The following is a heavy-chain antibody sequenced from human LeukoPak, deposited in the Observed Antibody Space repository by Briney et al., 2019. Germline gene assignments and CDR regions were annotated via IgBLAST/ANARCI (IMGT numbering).Heavy chain of an antibody. V-gene: IGHV3-74*01. Sequence: GGSLTLSCAASGFTFSSNWLHWVRQAPGKGLVWVSRSNSDGSRTSYADSMKGRFTISRDNAKNTLYLQMNSLRAEDTAVYYCGRGFSGGLDYWGQGNLVTVSS. CDR2: SNSDGSRT. CDR3: GRGFSGGLDY. CDR1: GFTFSSNW. D-gene: IGHD2-15*01. J-gene: IGHJ4*02.